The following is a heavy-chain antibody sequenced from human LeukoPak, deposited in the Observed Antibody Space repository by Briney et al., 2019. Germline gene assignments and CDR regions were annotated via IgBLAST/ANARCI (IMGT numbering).Heavy chain of an antibody. D-gene: IGHD1-26*01. CDR3: ARKGLGGELGGFDY. Sequence: GGSLRLSCAASGFTFSSYGMHWVRQAPGKGLEWVAVVSYDGSNKYYADSVKGRFTISRDNSKNTLYLQMNSLRVEDTALYYCARKGLGGELGGFDYWGQGTLVTVSS. CDR2: VSYDGSNK. CDR1: GFTFSSYG. J-gene: IGHJ4*02. V-gene: IGHV3-30*03.